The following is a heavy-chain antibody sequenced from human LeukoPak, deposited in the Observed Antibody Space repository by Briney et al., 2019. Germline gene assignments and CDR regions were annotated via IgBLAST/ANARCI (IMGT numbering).Heavy chain of an antibody. D-gene: IGHD5-12*01. Sequence: GGSLRLSCAASGFTFSSYDMHWVRQATGKGLEWVSAIGTAGDTYYPGSVKGRFTISRENAKNSLYLQMNSLRAGDTAVYYCAAKGNGYTGTYVFAHWGRGTLVTVSS. CDR2: IGTAGDT. CDR3: AAKGNGYTGTYVFAH. J-gene: IGHJ5*02. V-gene: IGHV3-13*01. CDR1: GFTFSSYD.